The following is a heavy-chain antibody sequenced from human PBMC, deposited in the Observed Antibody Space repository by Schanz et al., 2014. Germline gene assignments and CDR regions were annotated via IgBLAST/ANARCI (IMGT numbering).Heavy chain of an antibody. V-gene: IGHV3-21*01. CDR1: GFIFSDYT. CDR2: ISSGGRNI. CDR3: ARDSGSSSWYPSDY. D-gene: IGHD6-13*01. Sequence: EVQLVESGGGLVKPGESLRLSCAASGFIFSDYTMNWVRQAPGKGLEWVSSISSGGRNISYADSVKGRFTISRDTPKNTLYVQMNSLRADDTAVYYCARDSGSSSWYPSDYWGQGTLVTVSS. J-gene: IGHJ4*02.